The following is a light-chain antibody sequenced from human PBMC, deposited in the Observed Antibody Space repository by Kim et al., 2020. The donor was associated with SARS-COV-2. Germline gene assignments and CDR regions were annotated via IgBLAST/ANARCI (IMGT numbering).Light chain of an antibody. Sequence: ASVGDRVTITCRASQYVSGYLNWYQQKPGKAPKVLIYIASNLQSGVPSRFSGSGSGTDFTLTISSVQPEDFATYYCQQSYSKPFTFGPGTKVDIK. V-gene: IGKV1-39*01. CDR2: IAS. J-gene: IGKJ3*01. CDR1: QYVSGY. CDR3: QQSYSKPFT.